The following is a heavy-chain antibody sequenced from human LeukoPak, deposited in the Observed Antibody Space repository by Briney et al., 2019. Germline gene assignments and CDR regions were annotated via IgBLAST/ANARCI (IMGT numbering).Heavy chain of an antibody. J-gene: IGHJ4*02. CDR1: GGTFSSYA. CDR3: AREGTSTLQHLNY. V-gene: IGHV1-69*04. CDR2: IIPILGIA. Sequence: ASVKVSCKASGGTFSSYAISWVRQAPGQGLEWMGRIIPILGIANYAQKFQGRVTITADKSTSTAYVELSSLRSEDTAVYYCAREGTSTLQHLNYWGQGTLVTVSS. D-gene: IGHD4-11*01.